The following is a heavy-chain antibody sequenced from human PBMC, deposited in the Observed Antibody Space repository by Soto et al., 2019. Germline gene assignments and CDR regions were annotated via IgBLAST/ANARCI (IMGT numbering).Heavy chain of an antibody. D-gene: IGHD2-21*02. Sequence: GGSLRLSCEVSGFTFSMYSMSWVRQSPGKGLEWVAKIPQDGVDGHYADSVKGRFIISRDNDKNSLHLQLNNLRAEDTVVYYCARDHLILPAHDFFYGSDVWGRGATVTVSS. CDR3: ARDHLILPAHDFFYGSDV. CDR2: IPQDGVDG. V-gene: IGHV3-7*03. J-gene: IGHJ6*02. CDR1: GFTFSMYS.